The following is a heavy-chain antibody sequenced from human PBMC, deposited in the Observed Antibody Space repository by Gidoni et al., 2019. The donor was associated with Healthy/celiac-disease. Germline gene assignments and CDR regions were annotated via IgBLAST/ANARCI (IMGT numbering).Heavy chain of an antibody. D-gene: IGHD4-17*01. V-gene: IGHV3-21*01. CDR2: ISSSSSYI. CDR3: ASSRSADYGVNLFDY. CDR1: GFTFSSYS. J-gene: IGHJ4*02. Sequence: EVQLVESGGGLVTPGGSLRLSCAASGFTFSSYSMNWVRQAPGKGLEWVSSISSSSSYIYYADSVKGRFTISRDNAKNSLYLQMNSLRAEDTAVYYCASSRSADYGVNLFDYWGQGTLVTVSS.